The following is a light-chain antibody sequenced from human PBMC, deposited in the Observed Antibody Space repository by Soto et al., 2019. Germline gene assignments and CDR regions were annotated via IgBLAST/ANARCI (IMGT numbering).Light chain of an antibody. CDR1: QRVSSGY. V-gene: IGKV3D-20*02. CDR3: QQRSNWPPALS. CDR2: GAS. Sequence: EIVLTQSPGTLSLSPGERATLSCRASQRVSSGYLGWYQQRPGQAPRLLLYGASNRAAGIPDRFSGRGSETDFTLTISSLEPEDFAVYYCQQRSNWPPALSFGGGTKVDIK. J-gene: IGKJ4*01.